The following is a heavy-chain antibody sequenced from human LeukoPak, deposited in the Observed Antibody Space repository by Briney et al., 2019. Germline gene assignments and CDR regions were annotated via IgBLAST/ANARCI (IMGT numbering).Heavy chain of an antibody. J-gene: IGHJ3*02. Sequence: NPSETLSLTCAVYGGSFSGYYWSWIRQPPGKGLEWIGEINHSGSTNYNPSLKSRVAISVDTSKNQFSLKLSSVTAADTAVYYCARYYDFPQRAHAFDIWGQGTMVTVSS. D-gene: IGHD3-3*01. V-gene: IGHV4-34*01. CDR1: GGSFSGYY. CDR2: INHSGST. CDR3: ARYYDFPQRAHAFDI.